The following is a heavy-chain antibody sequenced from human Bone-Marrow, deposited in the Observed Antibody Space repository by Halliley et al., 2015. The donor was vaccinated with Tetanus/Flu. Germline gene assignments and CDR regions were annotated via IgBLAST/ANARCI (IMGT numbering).Heavy chain of an antibody. CDR3: ARDGTVTQIPLDN. V-gene: IGHV3-48*02. Sequence: WVEYISSSGSITYYVDSVKGRFTISRDNANNPLFLQMNNLRDDDTAVYYCARDGTVTQIPLDNWGQGDLVTVSS. CDR2: ISSSGSIT. D-gene: IGHD4-17*01. J-gene: IGHJ4*02.